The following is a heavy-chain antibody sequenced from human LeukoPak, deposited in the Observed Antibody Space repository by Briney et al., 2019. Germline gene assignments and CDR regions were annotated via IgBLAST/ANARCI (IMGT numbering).Heavy chain of an antibody. Sequence: SETLSLTCSVSDDSISSYYWNWIRQPPGKPLEWIGYTHYSGNTNYNPSLKSRVTTLVDTSKNQFSLKLSSVTAADTAVYYCARESGEVGDAFDIWGQGTMVTVSS. J-gene: IGHJ3*02. V-gene: IGHV4-59*12. CDR2: THYSGNT. CDR1: DDSISSYY. D-gene: IGHD7-27*01. CDR3: ARESGEVGDAFDI.